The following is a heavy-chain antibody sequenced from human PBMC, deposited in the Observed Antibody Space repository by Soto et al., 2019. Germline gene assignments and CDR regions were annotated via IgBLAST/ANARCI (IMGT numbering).Heavy chain of an antibody. J-gene: IGHJ3*02. CDR1: GYNFATSW. D-gene: IGHD3-10*01. Sequence: GESLKISCKDSGYNFATSWIGWVRQRPGKGLEWMGILYPADSDTRYSPSFQGQVTISADKSINTAYLQWSSLKASDTAMYYCARSRSSQRGADGFDTWGQGTMVTVSS. V-gene: IGHV5-51*01. CDR2: LYPADSDT. CDR3: ARSRSSQRGADGFDT.